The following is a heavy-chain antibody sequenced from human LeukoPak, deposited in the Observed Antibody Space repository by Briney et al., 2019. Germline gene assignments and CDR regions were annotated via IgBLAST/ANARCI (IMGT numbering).Heavy chain of an antibody. CDR2: TSAYNGNT. Sequence: GASVKVSCKASGYTFTSYGISWVRQAPGQGLEWMGWTSAYNGNTNYAQKLQGRVTMTTDTSTSTAYMELRSLRSDDTAVYYCARSLDLYFDPWGYFDYWGQGTLVTVSS. J-gene: IGHJ4*02. D-gene: IGHD3-9*01. CDR1: GYTFTSYG. V-gene: IGHV1-18*01. CDR3: ARSLDLYFDPWGYFDY.